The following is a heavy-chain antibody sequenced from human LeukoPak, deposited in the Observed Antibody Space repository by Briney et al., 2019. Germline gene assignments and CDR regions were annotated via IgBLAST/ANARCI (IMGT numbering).Heavy chain of an antibody. D-gene: IGHD3-10*01. V-gene: IGHV3-23*01. J-gene: IGHJ4*02. CDR1: GFTFSSYG. Sequence: GGTLRLSCAASGFTFSSYGMSWVRQAPGKGLEWVSAISGSGGSTYYADSVKGRFTISRDNSKNTLYLQVNSLRAEDTAVYYCAKGRYYYGSGGYYFDYWGQGTLVTVSP. CDR2: ISGSGGST. CDR3: AKGRYYYGSGGYYFDY.